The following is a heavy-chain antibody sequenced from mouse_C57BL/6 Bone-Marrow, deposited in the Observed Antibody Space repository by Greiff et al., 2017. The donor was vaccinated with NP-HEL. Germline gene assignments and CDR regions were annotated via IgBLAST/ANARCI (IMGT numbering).Heavy chain of an antibody. CDR1: GYTFTSYW. J-gene: IGHJ2*01. CDR2: INPSNGGT. Sequence: VKVVESGTELVKPGASVKLSCKASGYTFTSYWMHWVKQRPGQGLEWIGNINPSNGGTNYNEKFKSKATLTVDKSSSTAYMQLSSLTSEDSAVYYCARGGPVDYWGQGTTLTVSS. V-gene: IGHV1-53*01. CDR3: ARGGPVDY.